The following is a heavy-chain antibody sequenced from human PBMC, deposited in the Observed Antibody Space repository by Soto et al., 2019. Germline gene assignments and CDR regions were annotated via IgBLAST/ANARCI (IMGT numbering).Heavy chain of an antibody. Sequence: SETLSLTCAVHGGSFSGYYWSWIRQPPGKGLEWIGEINHSGSTNYNPSLKSRVTISVDTSKNQFSLKLSSVTAADTAVYYCARGPPRGLYYYDSSGYFDYWGQGTLVTVSS. J-gene: IGHJ4*02. CDR1: GGSFSGYY. CDR2: INHSGST. V-gene: IGHV4-34*01. CDR3: ARGPPRGLYYYDSSGYFDY. D-gene: IGHD3-22*01.